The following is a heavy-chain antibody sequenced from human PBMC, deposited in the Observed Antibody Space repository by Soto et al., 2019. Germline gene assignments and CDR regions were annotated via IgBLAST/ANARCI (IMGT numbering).Heavy chain of an antibody. V-gene: IGHV1-3*02. J-gene: IGHJ4*02. Sequence: QVQLVQSGAEVKKPGASVKVSCKASGYTFTSYTIHWVRQAPGQRLEWMGWSNAGNGNTKYSQEFQGRVTITSDTSASTSYMELSSLRSKDMAVYYCAREAAAGNFDYWGQGTLVTVSS. CDR3: AREAAAGNFDY. CDR2: SNAGNGNT. CDR1: GYTFTSYT. D-gene: IGHD6-13*01.